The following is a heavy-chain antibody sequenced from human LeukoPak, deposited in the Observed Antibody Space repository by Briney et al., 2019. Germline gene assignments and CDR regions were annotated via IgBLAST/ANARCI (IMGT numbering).Heavy chain of an antibody. D-gene: IGHD3-22*01. Sequence: SETLSLTCTVSTGSISSSGYYWNWIRQHPGKGLEWLGYVYYSGTTYYNPSLNSRVTISVDTSKKQFSLKLSSVTAADTAVYYCARDRRGYSSGYAWAFDIWGRGAMVTVSS. CDR1: TGSISSSGYY. J-gene: IGHJ3*02. CDR3: ARDRRGYSSGYAWAFDI. CDR2: VYYSGTT. V-gene: IGHV4-31*03.